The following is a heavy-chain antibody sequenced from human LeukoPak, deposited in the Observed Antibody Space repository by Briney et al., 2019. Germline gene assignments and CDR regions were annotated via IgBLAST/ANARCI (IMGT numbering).Heavy chain of an antibody. V-gene: IGHV4-59*01. CDR3: ARGSVLLSMDV. Sequence: SETLSLTCTVSGGFIGSFYWNWIRQPPGKGLEWIGNIYFSGSTNYNPSLKSRVTISVDASKNQFSLKLNSVTAADTAVYYCARGSVLLSMDVWGKGTTVTISS. CDR2: IYFSGST. J-gene: IGHJ6*03. D-gene: IGHD3-10*01. CDR1: GGFIGSFY.